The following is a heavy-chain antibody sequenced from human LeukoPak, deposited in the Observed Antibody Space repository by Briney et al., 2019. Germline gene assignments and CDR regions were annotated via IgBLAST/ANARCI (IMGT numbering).Heavy chain of an antibody. CDR1: GYTFTSYY. J-gene: IGHJ3*02. CDR3: ARGDITIFGVVTHDGAFDI. Sequence: GASVKVSCKASGYTFTSYYMHWVRQAPGQGLEWMGIINPSSGSTSYAQKFQGRVTMTRDMSTSTVYMELSSLRSEDTAVYYCARGDITIFGVVTHDGAFDIWGQGTMVTVSS. V-gene: IGHV1-46*01. D-gene: IGHD3-3*01. CDR2: INPSSGST.